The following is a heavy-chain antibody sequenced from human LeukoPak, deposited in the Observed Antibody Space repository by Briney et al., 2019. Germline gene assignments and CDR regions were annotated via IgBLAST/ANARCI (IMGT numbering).Heavy chain of an antibody. Sequence: PSETLSLTCTVSGGSISSSSYYWGWIRQPPGKGLEWIGSIYYSGSTYYNPSFKSRVTISVDTSKNQFSLKLSSVTAADTAVYYCARMGMGAFDIWGQGTMVTVSS. J-gene: IGHJ3*02. CDR1: GGSISSSSYY. D-gene: IGHD6-13*01. CDR2: IYYSGST. CDR3: ARMGMGAFDI. V-gene: IGHV4-39*01.